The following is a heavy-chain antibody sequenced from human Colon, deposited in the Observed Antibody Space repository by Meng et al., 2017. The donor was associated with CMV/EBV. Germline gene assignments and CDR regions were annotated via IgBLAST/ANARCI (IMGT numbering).Heavy chain of an antibody. D-gene: IGHD2/OR15-2a*01. Sequence: GESLKISCAASGSSFRTYWTNWVRQAPGKGLEWVANIKKDGSEKYYVDSAKGRFTISRDNAKNSLDLQLNSLGAEDTAVYHCARGAPPYACNLWGQGKLVTVSS. CDR2: IKKDGSEK. J-gene: IGHJ4*02. CDR1: GSSFRTYW. CDR3: ARGAPPYACNL. V-gene: IGHV3-7*01.